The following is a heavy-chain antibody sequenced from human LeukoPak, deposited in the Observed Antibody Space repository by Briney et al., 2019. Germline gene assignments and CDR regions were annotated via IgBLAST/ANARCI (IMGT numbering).Heavy chain of an antibody. V-gene: IGHV3-23*01. CDR3: ATLSDAIAAAGTRNY. CDR1: GFTFSSYW. Sequence: PGGSLRLSCAASGFTFSSYWMSWVRQAPGKGLEWVSVISGSGGSTNYADSVNGRFTISRDNSKNMLHLQMSSLRAEDTAVYYCATLSDAIAAAGTRNYWGQGTLVTVSS. D-gene: IGHD6-13*01. CDR2: ISGSGGST. J-gene: IGHJ4*02.